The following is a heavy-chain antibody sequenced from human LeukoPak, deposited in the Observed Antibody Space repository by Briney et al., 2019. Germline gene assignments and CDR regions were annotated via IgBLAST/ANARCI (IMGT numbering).Heavy chain of an antibody. D-gene: IGHD1-14*01. V-gene: IGHV1-69*04. J-gene: IGHJ4*02. CDR1: GGTFSSYA. CDR2: IIPTLEAA. CDR3: ARVISGTWLWF. Sequence: SVKVSCKASGGTFSSYAITWVRQAPGLGLEWMGRIIPTLEAANYAQKFQGRVTITADKSTSTAYMELSSLRPEDTAVYYCARVISGTWLWFWGQGTLVTVSS.